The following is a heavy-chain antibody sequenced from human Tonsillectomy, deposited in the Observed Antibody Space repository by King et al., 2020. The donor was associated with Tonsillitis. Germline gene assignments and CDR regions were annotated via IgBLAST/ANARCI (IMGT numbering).Heavy chain of an antibody. CDR3: GRANWGRIDY. D-gene: IGHD7-27*01. CDR2: IKHDGSDK. V-gene: IGHV3-7*02. Sequence: EVQLVESGGGLVPPGGSLRLSCAASGFPFSAHWMAWARQVPGKGLEWVANIKHDGSDKYYVDSMEGRFSISKDDAKNSVYLQMNSLRVEDTAVYYCGRANWGRIDYWGQGALVIVSS. CDR1: GFPFSAHW. J-gene: IGHJ4*02.